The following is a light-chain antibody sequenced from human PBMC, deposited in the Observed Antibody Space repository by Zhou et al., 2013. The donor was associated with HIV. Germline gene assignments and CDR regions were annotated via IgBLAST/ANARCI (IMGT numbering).Light chain of an antibody. J-gene: IGKJ2*01. CDR2: AAS. Sequence: DIQMTQSPSSLSASVGDRVSITCRASQGISKWLAWYQQKPGKAPKLLIYAASNLQSGVPSRFSGSGSGTDFTLTISSLQPEDFATYYCQQTYSIPPYTFGQGTKLEIK. V-gene: IGKV1-12*01. CDR1: QGISKW. CDR3: QQTYSIPPYT.